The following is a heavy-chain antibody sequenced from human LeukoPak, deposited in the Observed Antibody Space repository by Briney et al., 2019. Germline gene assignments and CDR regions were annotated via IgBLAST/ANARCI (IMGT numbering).Heavy chain of an antibody. CDR3: ARDRIIYGDYGDAFDI. CDR1: GFTFSSYA. V-gene: IGHV3-64*04. CDR2: ISSSGGTT. Sequence: GGSLRLSCSASGFTFSSYAMHWVRQAPGKGLEYVSAISSSGGTTYYADSLKGRFTISRDNAKNSLYLQMNSLRAEDTAVYYCARDRIIYGDYGDAFDIWGQGTMVTVSS. D-gene: IGHD4-17*01. J-gene: IGHJ3*02.